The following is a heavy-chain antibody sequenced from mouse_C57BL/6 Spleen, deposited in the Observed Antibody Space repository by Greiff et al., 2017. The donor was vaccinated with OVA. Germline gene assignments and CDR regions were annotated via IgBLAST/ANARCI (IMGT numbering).Heavy chain of an antibody. V-gene: IGHV1-72*01. J-gene: IGHJ3*01. Sequence: QVQLQQPGAELVKPGASVKLSCKASGYTFTSYWMHWVKQRPGRGLEWIGRIDPNSGGTKYNEKFKSKATLTVDKPSSTAYMQLSSLTSEDPAVYYCARGIYYDYDRAFADWGQGTLVTVSA. CDR2: IDPNSGGT. D-gene: IGHD2-4*01. CDR1: GYTFTSYW. CDR3: ARGIYYDYDRAFAD.